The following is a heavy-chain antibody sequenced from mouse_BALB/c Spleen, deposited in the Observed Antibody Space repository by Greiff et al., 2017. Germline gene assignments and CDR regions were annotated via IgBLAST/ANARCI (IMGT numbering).Heavy chain of an antibody. CDR3: ARRIAYYYGSPYYFDY. Sequence: QVQLQQSGAELARPGASVKLSCKASGYTFTDYYINWVKQRTGQGLEWIGEIYPGSGNTYYNEKFKGKATFTADTSSNTAYMQLSSLTSEDSAVYYCARRIAYYYGSPYYFDYWGQGTTLTVSS. V-gene: IGHV1-76*01. J-gene: IGHJ2*01. CDR1: GYTFTDYY. D-gene: IGHD1-1*01. CDR2: IYPGSGNT.